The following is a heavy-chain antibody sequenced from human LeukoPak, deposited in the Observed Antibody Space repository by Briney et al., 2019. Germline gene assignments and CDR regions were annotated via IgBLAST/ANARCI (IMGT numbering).Heavy chain of an antibody. CDR2: IWYDGSNK. CDR3: ARDWVRGYSSSSSRTVDY. Sequence: RTGGSLRLSCAASGFSFSNYGMHWVRQAPGKGLEWVAVIWYDGSNKYYADSVKGRFTISRDNSKDTLSLQMNSLRADDTAEYYCARDWVRGYSSSSSRTVDYWGQGTLVTVSS. CDR1: GFSFSNYG. D-gene: IGHD6-13*01. J-gene: IGHJ4*02. V-gene: IGHV3-33*01.